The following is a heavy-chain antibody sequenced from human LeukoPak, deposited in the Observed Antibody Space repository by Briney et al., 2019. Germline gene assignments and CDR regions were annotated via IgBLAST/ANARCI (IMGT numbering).Heavy chain of an antibody. V-gene: IGHV3-66*01. Sequence: GGSLRLSCAASGFTVSSNYMSWVRQAPGKGLEWVSVSYTGGNTHYADSVTGRFTLSRDNSKNTVYLQMNSLRVEDTAMYYCASISDLLYYFDYWGQGTLVTVSS. CDR2: SYTGGNT. J-gene: IGHJ4*02. CDR1: GFTVSSNY. CDR3: ASISDLLYYFDY.